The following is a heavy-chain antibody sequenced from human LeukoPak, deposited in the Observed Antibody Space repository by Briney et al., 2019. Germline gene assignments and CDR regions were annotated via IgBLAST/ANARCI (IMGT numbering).Heavy chain of an antibody. CDR1: GFTFNSYN. Sequence: TGGSLRLSCAASGFTFNSYNMNWVRQAPGKGLEWVSFISTSSSTIYYGDSVKGRFTISRDNAKNSLYLQMNSLRAEDTAVYFCARKGGGRYTSGWYFDYWGQGTLVTVSS. D-gene: IGHD6-19*01. CDR3: ARKGGGRYTSGWYFDY. CDR2: ISTSSSTI. J-gene: IGHJ4*02. V-gene: IGHV3-48*04.